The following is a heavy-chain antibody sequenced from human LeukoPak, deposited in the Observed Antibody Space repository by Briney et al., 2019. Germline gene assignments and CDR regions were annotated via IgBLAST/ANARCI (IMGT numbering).Heavy chain of an antibody. CDR1: GGSISSYY. V-gene: IGHV4-59*01. J-gene: IGHJ4*02. D-gene: IGHD6-25*01. Sequence: SETLSLTCTVSGGSISSYYWSWIRQPPGKGLEWIANIYHTGSTNYNPSLSSRVTISIDTAKNQFSLKLTSVTAADTAVYYCARRGRNSRDWQDYLWGQGTLVTVSS. CDR2: IYHTGST. CDR3: ARRGRNSRDWQDYL.